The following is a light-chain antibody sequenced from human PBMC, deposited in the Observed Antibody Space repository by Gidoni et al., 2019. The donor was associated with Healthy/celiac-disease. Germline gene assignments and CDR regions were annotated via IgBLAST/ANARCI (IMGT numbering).Light chain of an antibody. Sequence: EIVLTQSPDFQSVTPTEKVTNTCRASQGIGISLHCSQQKPEHSPKLLIKFASQSFSGVPPMFSGSGSGTDFSLTINSLDAEDAATYYCHQSSSLPTFGQGTKVEIK. V-gene: IGKV6-21*01. CDR3: HQSSSLPT. J-gene: IGKJ1*01. CDR2: FAS. CDR1: QGIGIS.